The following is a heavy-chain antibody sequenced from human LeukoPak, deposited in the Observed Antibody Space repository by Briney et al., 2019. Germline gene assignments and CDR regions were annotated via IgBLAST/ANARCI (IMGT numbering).Heavy chain of an antibody. D-gene: IGHD3-10*01. J-gene: IGHJ4*02. CDR2: IYYSGST. CDR3: ARDLGYYGSGSYSYYFDY. CDR1: GGSISSYY. Sequence: SETLSLTCTVSGGSISSYYWSWIRQPPGKGLGWIGYIYYSGSTNYNPSLKSRVTISVDTSKNQFSLKLSSVTAADTAVYYCARDLGYYGSGSYSYYFDYWGQGTLVTVSS. V-gene: IGHV4-59*01.